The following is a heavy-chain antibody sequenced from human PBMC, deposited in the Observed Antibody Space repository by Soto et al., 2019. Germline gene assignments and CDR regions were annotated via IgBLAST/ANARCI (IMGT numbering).Heavy chain of an antibody. D-gene: IGHD2-15*01. CDR2: INAGNGNT. J-gene: IGHJ6*02. CDR3: ASSYCSGGSCYDYYYGMDV. V-gene: IGHV1-3*01. Sequence: ASVKVSCKDSGYTFTSYAMHWVRQAPGQKLEWMGWINAGNGNTKYSQKFQGRVTITRDTSASTAYMELSSLRSEDTAVYYCASSYCSGGSCYDYYYGMDVWGQGTTVTVSS. CDR1: GYTFTSYA.